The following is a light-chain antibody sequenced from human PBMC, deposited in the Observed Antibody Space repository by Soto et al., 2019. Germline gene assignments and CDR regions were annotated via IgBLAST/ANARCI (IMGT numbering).Light chain of an antibody. CDR2: AAS. CDR3: QQTNSFPIT. V-gene: IGKV1D-12*01. CDR1: QDIRSW. J-gene: IGKJ5*01. Sequence: DIPMNQSPASVSESVVDRVTITHRASQDIRSWLAWHQQKPGKAPKLLIYAASSLQSGVPSRFSGSGSGTHFTLTISSLQPEDFATYYCQQTNSFPITFGQGTRLEIK.